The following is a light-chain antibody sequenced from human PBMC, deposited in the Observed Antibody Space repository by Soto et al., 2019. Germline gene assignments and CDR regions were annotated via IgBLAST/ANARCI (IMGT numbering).Light chain of an antibody. Sequence: VMTQSPATLSVSPGERATLSCRASETVATILAWYQQKPGQAPRLVISGASSRAAGSSDRFRGSGSGTEFTLTISSLRSEDSAIDYCQQYFEWPPRTFGQGTKVDIK. V-gene: IGKV3-15*01. J-gene: IGKJ1*01. CDR2: GAS. CDR1: ETVATI. CDR3: QQYFEWPPRT.